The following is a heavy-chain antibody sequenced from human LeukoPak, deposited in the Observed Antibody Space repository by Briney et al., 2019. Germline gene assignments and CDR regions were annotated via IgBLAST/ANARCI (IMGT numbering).Heavy chain of an antibody. J-gene: IGHJ4*02. CDR3: ARPSYGASDY. Sequence: GESLKISCKGSGYRFTKSWIGWVRQMPGKGLEWLGIIYPDDSRTRYSTSFQGQVTISVDESITTAYLQWTSLKASDTAMYYCARPSYGASDYWGQGTLVTVSS. CDR2: IYPDDSRT. CDR1: GYRFTKSW. V-gene: IGHV5-51*01. D-gene: IGHD4-17*01.